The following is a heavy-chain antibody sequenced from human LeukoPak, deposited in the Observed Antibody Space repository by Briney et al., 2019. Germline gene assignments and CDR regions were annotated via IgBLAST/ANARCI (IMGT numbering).Heavy chain of an antibody. CDR3: ARGQEVEAENYFDY. V-gene: IGHV4-61*02. J-gene: IGHJ4*02. Sequence: SETLSLTCTVSGGSISSGSYYWSWIRQPAGKGLEWIGRIYPSGTTNYNPSLKSRVTISVDTSKNQFSLKLRSVTAADTAVYYCARGQEVEAENYFDYWGQGTLVTVSS. CDR2: IYPSGTT. D-gene: IGHD5-24*01. CDR1: GGSISSGSYY.